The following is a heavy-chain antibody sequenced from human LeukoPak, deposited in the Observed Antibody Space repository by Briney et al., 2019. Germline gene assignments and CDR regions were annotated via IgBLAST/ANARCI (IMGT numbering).Heavy chain of an antibody. J-gene: IGHJ4*02. Sequence: SETLSLTCAVYGGSFSGYYWSWIRQPPGKGLEWIGEINHSGSTNYNPSLKSRVTMSVDTSKNQFSLKLSSVTAADTAVYYCARGLRVRQWGTRTRNYFDYWGQGTLVTVSS. CDR2: INHSGST. V-gene: IGHV4-34*01. D-gene: IGHD6-19*01. CDR1: GGSFSGYY. CDR3: ARGLRVRQWGTRTRNYFDY.